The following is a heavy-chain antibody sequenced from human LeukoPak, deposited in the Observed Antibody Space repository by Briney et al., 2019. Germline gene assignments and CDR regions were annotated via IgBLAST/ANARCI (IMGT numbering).Heavy chain of an antibody. V-gene: IGHV4-34*01. Sequence: PSETLSLTCAVYGGSFSGYYWSWIRQPPGKGLEWIGEINHSGGTNYNPSLKSRVTISVDTSKNQFSLKLSSVTAADTAVYYCARVGSYYVYYYYGMDVWGQGTTVTVSS. CDR3: ARVGSYYVYYYYGMDV. D-gene: IGHD1-26*01. J-gene: IGHJ6*02. CDR2: INHSGGT. CDR1: GGSFSGYY.